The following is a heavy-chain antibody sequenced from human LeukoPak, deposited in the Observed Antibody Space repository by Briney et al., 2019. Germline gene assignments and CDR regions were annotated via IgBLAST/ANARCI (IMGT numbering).Heavy chain of an antibody. CDR3: ARAVYGDYDDY. CDR2: INSDGSSR. Sequence: PGGSLRLSCAASGFTFSSYWMHWVRQVSGKGLVWVSRINSDGSSRSYVDSVMGRFTISRDNAKNTLYLQLDSLRAEDTAVYYCARAVYGDYDDYWGQGTLVTVSS. CDR1: GFTFSSYW. V-gene: IGHV3-74*01. J-gene: IGHJ4*02. D-gene: IGHD4-17*01.